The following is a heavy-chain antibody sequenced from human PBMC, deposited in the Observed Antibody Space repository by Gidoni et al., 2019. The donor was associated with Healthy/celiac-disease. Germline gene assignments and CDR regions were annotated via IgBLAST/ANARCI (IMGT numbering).Heavy chain of an antibody. CDR3: ASFRILYHYYGMDV. D-gene: IGHD2-15*01. V-gene: IGHV4-34*01. CDR2: INHSGST. J-gene: IGHJ6*02. CDR1: GGSFSGYY. Sequence: QVQLQQWGAGLLKPSETLSLTCAVYGGSFSGYYWSWIRQPPGKGLEWIGEINHSGSTNYNPSLKSRVTISVDTSKNQFSLKLSSVTAADTAVYYCASFRILYHYYGMDVWGQGTTVTVSS.